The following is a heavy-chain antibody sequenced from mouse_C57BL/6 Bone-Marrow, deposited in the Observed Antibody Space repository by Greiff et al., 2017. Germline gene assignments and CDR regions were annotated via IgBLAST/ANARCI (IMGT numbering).Heavy chain of an antibody. Sequence: VQLQQPGAELVKPGASVKMSCKASGYTFTSYWITWVKQRPGQGLEWIGDIYPTSGSTNYNEKFKNQAILTVATSSYTAYMQLSSLTAEDSAVLYCTRTGPHGRSFDYWGQGTTLTVSS. CDR2: IYPTSGST. CDR3: TRTGPHGRSFDY. J-gene: IGHJ2*01. D-gene: IGHD6-1*01. V-gene: IGHV1-55*01. CDR1: GYTFTSYW.